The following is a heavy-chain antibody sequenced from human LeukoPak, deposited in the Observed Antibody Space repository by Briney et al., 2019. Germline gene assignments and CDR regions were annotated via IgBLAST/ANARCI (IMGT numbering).Heavy chain of an antibody. D-gene: IGHD5-18*01. CDR1: GFTFSSYE. CDR3: ARAGYSMDTEYFQH. V-gene: IGHV3-48*03. CDR2: ISNSGTAI. Sequence: PGRSLRLSRAASGFTFSSYEMNWVRQAPGKGLEWVSYISNSGTAIYYADSVKGRFTISRDNAKSSLYLQMNSLRAEDTAVYYCARAGYSMDTEYFQHWGQGTLVTVSS. J-gene: IGHJ1*01.